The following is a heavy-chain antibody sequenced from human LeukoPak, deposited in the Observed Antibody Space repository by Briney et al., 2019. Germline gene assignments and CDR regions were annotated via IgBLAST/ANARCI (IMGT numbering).Heavy chain of an antibody. V-gene: IGHV1-69*01. D-gene: IGHD2-2*01. J-gene: IGHJ3*02. Sequence: SVKVSCKASGGTFSSYAISWVRQAPGQGLEWMGGIIPIFGTANYAQKFQGRITITADESTSTAYMELSSLRSEDTAVYYCASCSSTSCSDAFDIWGQGTMVTVSS. CDR1: GGTFSSYA. CDR3: ASCSSTSCSDAFDI. CDR2: IIPIFGTA.